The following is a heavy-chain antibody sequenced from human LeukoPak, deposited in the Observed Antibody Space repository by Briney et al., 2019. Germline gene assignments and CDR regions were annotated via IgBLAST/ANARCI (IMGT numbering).Heavy chain of an antibody. Sequence: ASVKVSCKASGYTFTGYYMHWVRQAPGQGLEWMGWINPNSGGTNYAQKFQGRVTMTRDTSISTAYMELSRLRSDDTAVYYCARVNPVKGSGWYNWFDPWGQGTLVTVSS. D-gene: IGHD6-19*01. J-gene: IGHJ5*02. V-gene: IGHV1-2*02. CDR1: GYTFTGYY. CDR3: ARVNPVKGSGWYNWFDP. CDR2: INPNSGGT.